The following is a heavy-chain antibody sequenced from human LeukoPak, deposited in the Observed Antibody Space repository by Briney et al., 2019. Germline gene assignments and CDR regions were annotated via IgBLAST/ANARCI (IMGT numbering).Heavy chain of an antibody. D-gene: IGHD6-19*01. J-gene: IGHJ5*02. CDR2: ISFDGSNK. CDR3: AKDGWDSSGWYGVNNWFDP. V-gene: IGHV3-30*18. Sequence: GGSLRLSCAASGFTFSGYGMHWVRQAPGKGLEWVAYISFDGSNKYYADSVKGRFTISRDNSKNTLYLQMNSLRAEDTAVYYCAKDGWDSSGWYGVNNWFDPWGQGTLVTVSS. CDR1: GFTFSGYG.